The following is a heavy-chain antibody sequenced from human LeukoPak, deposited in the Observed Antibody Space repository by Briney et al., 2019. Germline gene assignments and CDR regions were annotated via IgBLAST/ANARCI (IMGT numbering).Heavy chain of an antibody. D-gene: IGHD6-19*01. CDR3: ARDNLISSGWYDYYYGMDV. J-gene: IGHJ6*02. CDR1: GFTFTDYY. Sequence: PGGSLRLSCAASGFTFTDYYMHWVRQAPGKGLVWVSRISSDGSSTRYADSVKGRFTISRDNSKNTLYLQMNSLRAEDTAVYYCARDNLISSGWYDYYYGMDVWGQGTTVTVSS. CDR2: ISSDGSST. V-gene: IGHV3-74*01.